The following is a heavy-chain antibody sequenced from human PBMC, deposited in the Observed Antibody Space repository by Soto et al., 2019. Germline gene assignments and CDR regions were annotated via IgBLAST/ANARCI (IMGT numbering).Heavy chain of an antibody. D-gene: IGHD3-22*01. J-gene: IGHJ6*02. V-gene: IGHV1-69*13. Sequence: GASVKVSCKASGGTFSSYAISWVRQAPGQGLEWMGGIIPIFGTANYAQKFQGRVTITADESTCTAYMELSSLRSEDTAVYYCARERDYYDSSGYYYLRYYYYYGMDVWGQGTTVTVSS. CDR3: ARERDYYDSSGYYYLRYYYYYGMDV. CDR1: GGTFSSYA. CDR2: IIPIFGTA.